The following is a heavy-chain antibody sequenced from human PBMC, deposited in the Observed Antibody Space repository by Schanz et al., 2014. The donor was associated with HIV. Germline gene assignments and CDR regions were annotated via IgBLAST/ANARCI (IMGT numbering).Heavy chain of an antibody. CDR2: ISESGGRS. V-gene: IGHV3-23*04. J-gene: IGHJ4*02. D-gene: IGHD3-22*01. CDR1: GFTFNNYA. CDR3: AKPEYDSRGNSQSHFDS. Sequence: VQLVESGGALVKPGGSLRLSCAASGFTFNNYAMTWVRQAPVKGLEWVSSISESGGRSYYADSVNGRFTISRDNSKNTLYLQMTTLRTEDTAVYYCAKPEYDSRGNSQSHFDSWGQGTLVTVSS.